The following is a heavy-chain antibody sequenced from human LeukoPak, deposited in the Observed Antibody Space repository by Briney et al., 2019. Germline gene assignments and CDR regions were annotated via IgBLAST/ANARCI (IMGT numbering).Heavy chain of an antibody. D-gene: IGHD3-22*01. CDR2: INHSGST. CDR3: AREYYYDSSGQDAFDI. V-gene: IGHV4-34*01. CDR1: GGSFSGYY. Sequence: SETPSLTCAVYGGSFSGYYWSWIRQPPGKGLEWIGEINHSGSTNYNPSLKSRVTISVDTSKNQFSLKLSSVTAADTAVYYCAREYYYDSSGQDAFDIWGQGTMVTVSS. J-gene: IGHJ3*02.